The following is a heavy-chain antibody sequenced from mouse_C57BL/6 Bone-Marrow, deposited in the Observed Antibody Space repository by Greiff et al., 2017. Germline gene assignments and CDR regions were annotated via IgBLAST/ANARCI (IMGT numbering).Heavy chain of an antibody. V-gene: IGHV1-85*01. D-gene: IGHD1-1*01. CDR3: ARGLNITTVVASDWYFDV. CDR1: GYTFTSYD. CDR2: IYPRDGST. Sequence: QVQLQQSGPELVKPGASVKLSCKASGYTFTSYDINWVKQRPGQGLAWIGWIYPRDGSTKYNEKFKGKATLTVDTSSSTAYMELHSLTSEDSAVXFCARGLNITTVVASDWYFDVWGTGTTVTVSS. J-gene: IGHJ1*03.